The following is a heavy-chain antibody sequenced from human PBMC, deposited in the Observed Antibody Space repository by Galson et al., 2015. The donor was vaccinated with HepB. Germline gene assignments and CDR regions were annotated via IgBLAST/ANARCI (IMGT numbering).Heavy chain of an antibody. CDR3: ARTPEPFLEWLPRITMVQGVIITFDYWGQGEVSRPRGDYYYYGMDV. CDR1: GYTFTSYG. V-gene: IGHV1-18*01. CDR2: ISAYNGNT. D-gene: IGHD3-10*01. J-gene: IGHJ6*02. Sequence: SVKVSCKASGYTFTSYGISWVRQAPGQGLEWMGWISAYNGNTNYAQKLQGRVTMTTDTSTSTAYMELRSLRSDDTAVYYCARTPEPFLEWLPRITMVQGVIITFDYWGQGEVSRPRGDYYYYGMDVWGQGTTVTVSS.